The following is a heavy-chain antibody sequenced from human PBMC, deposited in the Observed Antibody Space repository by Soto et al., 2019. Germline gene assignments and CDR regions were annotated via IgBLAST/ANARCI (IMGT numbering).Heavy chain of an antibody. CDR3: AREDCYYYCGMDV. Sequence: SETLSLTCTVSGGSISSGGYYWSWIRQYPGKGMEYIGYIYYSVSTYNNPSLKSRVTISVDTSKNEFSLKLSSVTAADTAVYYCAREDCYYYCGMDVWGQGTTVTVSS. V-gene: IGHV4-31*03. D-gene: IGHD2-21*02. CDR1: GGSISSGGYY. CDR2: IYYSVST. J-gene: IGHJ6*02.